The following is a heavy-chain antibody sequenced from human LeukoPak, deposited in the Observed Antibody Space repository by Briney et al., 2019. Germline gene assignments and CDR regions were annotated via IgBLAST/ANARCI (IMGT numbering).Heavy chain of an antibody. CDR3: ARHRRREGVAGTGYYFDY. Sequence: PSETLSLTCTVSGGSISSTSYYWGWIRQPPGKGLEWIGSIYYSGSTYYNPSLMSRVTISVDTSKNQFSLKLSSVTAADTAVYYCARHRRREGVAGTGYYFDYWGQGTLVTVSS. V-gene: IGHV4-39*01. CDR1: GGSISSTSYY. D-gene: IGHD6-19*01. J-gene: IGHJ4*02. CDR2: IYYSGST.